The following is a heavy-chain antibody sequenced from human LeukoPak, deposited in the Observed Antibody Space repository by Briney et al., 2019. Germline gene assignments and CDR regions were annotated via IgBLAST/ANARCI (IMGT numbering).Heavy chain of an antibody. Sequence: ASVKVSCKASGYTFTTYTITWVRQAPGQGLEWVGWINTKTGNPTYAQAFTGRFVFSLDTSVTTAYLQISSLKDEDTAVYYCXXSGFWTDHPAFDIWGQGTMVTVSS. CDR1: GYTFTTYT. J-gene: IGHJ3*02. D-gene: IGHD3/OR15-3a*01. CDR3: XXSGFWTDHPAFDI. V-gene: IGHV7-4-1*02. CDR2: INTKTGNP.